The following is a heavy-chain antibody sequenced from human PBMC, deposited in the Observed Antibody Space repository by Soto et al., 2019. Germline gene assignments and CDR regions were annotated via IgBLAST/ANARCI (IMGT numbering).Heavy chain of an antibody. CDR1: GGSISSYY. D-gene: IGHD2-2*01. V-gene: IGHV4-59*01. Sequence: SETLSLTCTVSGGSISSYYWSWIRQHPGKRLEWIGYIYYSGSTNYNPSLKSRVTISVDTSKNQFSLKLSSVTAADTAVYYCARDRVGYCSSTSCYYYYYYYGMDVWGQGTTVTVSS. J-gene: IGHJ6*02. CDR3: ARDRVGYCSSTSCYYYYYYYGMDV. CDR2: IYYSGST.